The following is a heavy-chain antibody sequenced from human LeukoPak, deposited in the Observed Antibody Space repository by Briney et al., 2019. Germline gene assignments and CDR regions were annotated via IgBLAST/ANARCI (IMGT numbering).Heavy chain of an antibody. D-gene: IGHD5-24*01. Sequence: GGSLRLSCAGSGFTFSSYSMNWVRQAPGKGLEWVSCISSSSSYIYYADSVKGRFIISRDNSKNTVYLQMNSLSAEDAAVYYCVKDDGWVQYANWGQGTLVTVSS. CDR2: ISSSSSYI. CDR3: VKDDGWVQYAN. CDR1: GFTFSSYS. V-gene: IGHV3-21*04. J-gene: IGHJ4*02.